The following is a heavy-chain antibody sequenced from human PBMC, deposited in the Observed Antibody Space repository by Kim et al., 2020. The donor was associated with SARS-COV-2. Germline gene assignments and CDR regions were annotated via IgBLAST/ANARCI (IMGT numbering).Heavy chain of an antibody. V-gene: IGHV1-46*04. CDR2: INPRGGST. Sequence: ASVKVSCKSSGYTFTYYSMNWVRQAPGQGFEWVGKINPRGGSTTYAQKLQGRVTMTTDTSTSTAYMELSSLTSEDTAVYYCAKLGGTWYSSTWYAGGFDYWGQGSLVTVSS. D-gene: IGHD6-13*01. CDR1: GYTFTYYS. J-gene: IGHJ4*02. CDR3: AKLGGTWYSSTWYAGGFDY.